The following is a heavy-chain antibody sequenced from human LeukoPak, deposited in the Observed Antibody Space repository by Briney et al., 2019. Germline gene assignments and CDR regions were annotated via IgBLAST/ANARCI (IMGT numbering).Heavy chain of an antibody. J-gene: IGHJ4*02. CDR1: GFTFSSYA. CDR2: ISSNGGST. D-gene: IGHD3-22*01. Sequence: GGSLRLSCAASGFTFSSYAMHWVRQAPGKGLEYVSAISSNGGSTYYANSVKGRFTISRDNSKNTLYLQMGSLRAEDMAVYYCARGPDSYYDSSGPPYWGQGTLVTVSS. V-gene: IGHV3-64*01. CDR3: ARGPDSYYDSSGPPY.